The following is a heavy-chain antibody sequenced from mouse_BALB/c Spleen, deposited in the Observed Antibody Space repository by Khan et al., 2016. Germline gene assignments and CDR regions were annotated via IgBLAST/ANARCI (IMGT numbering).Heavy chain of an antibody. J-gene: IGHJ2*01. Sequence: VQLKESGAELVKPGASVKLSCTASGFNIKGTYVHWVKQRPEQGLEWIGRIDPANGNAEYDPKFQGKATITADTSSNTAYLQLSSLTSEDTAVYYCAGSVVVPHFDYWGQGTTLTVSS. V-gene: IGHV14-3*02. CDR1: GFNIKGTY. D-gene: IGHD1-1*02. CDR2: IDPANGNA. CDR3: AGSVVVPHFDY.